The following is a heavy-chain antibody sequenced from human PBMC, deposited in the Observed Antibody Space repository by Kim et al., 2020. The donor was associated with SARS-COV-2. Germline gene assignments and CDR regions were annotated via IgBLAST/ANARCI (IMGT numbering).Heavy chain of an antibody. D-gene: IGHD5-18*01. J-gene: IGHJ4*02. V-gene: IGHV5-51*01. Sequence: YSPSFQGQVTISADRSISTAYLQWSSLKASDTAMYYCARTLDTAMVNIDYWGQGTLVTVSS. CDR3: ARTLDTAMVNIDY.